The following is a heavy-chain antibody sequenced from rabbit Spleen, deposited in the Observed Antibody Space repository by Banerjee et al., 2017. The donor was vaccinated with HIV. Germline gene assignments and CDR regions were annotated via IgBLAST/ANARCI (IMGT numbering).Heavy chain of an antibody. CDR1: GVSFNSGSGFSFNGGYD. D-gene: IGHD1-1*01. CDR3: ARDSSSSFSSYGMDL. J-gene: IGHJ6*01. V-gene: IGHV1S45*01. CDR2: IYTSSGST. Sequence: QEQLEESGGDLVKPGASLTLTCIASGVSFNSGSGFSFNGGYDMCWVRQAPGKGLEWIACIYTSSGSTWYASWAKGRFTISKTSSTTVTLQMTRLTAADTATYFCARDSSSSFSSYGMDLWGPGTLVTVS.